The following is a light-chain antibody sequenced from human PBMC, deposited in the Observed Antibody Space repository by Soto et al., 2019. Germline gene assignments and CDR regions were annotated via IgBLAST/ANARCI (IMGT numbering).Light chain of an antibody. CDR1: QDISRY. J-gene: IGKJ5*01. V-gene: IGKV1-33*01. CDR2: DAS. CDR3: QQRSNWPPIT. Sequence: DIQMTQSPSSLSASVGDRVTITCQASQDISRYLNWYQQKPGKPPKLLIYDASNVEIGVPSRFSGSGFGTDFTLTISSLEPEDAAVYYCQQRSNWPPITFGQGTRLEIK.